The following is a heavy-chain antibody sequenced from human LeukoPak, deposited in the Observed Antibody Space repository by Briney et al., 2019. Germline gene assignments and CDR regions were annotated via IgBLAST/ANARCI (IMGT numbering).Heavy chain of an antibody. CDR3: ARNRGYSGYGMDV. D-gene: IGHD5-12*01. CDR1: GFSLNSSGMC. J-gene: IGHJ6*02. Sequence: SGPTLVNPTQTLTLTCTFSGFSLNSSGMCVSWIRQPPGKALEWLARIDWDDDKHYTTSLKTRLTISKDTSKNQVVLTMTSMDPVDTATYYCARNRGYSGYGMDVWGQGTTVTVSS. CDR2: IDWDDDK. V-gene: IGHV2-70*11.